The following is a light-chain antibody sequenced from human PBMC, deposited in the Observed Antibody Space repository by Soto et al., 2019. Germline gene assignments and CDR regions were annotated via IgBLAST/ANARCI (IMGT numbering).Light chain of an antibody. V-gene: IGKV4-1*01. CDR1: RSLLYSSNNKNY. J-gene: IGKJ1*01. CDR2: WAS. Sequence: DIWLTQSPASRAVSLGERATINCKSNRSLLYSSNNKNYVAWYQQKPGQPPKLLINWASTRESGVPDRFSGSGSGTDFTLTISSLQAEDVAVYYCQQYYTSWWSFGQGTKVDI. CDR3: QQYYTSWWS.